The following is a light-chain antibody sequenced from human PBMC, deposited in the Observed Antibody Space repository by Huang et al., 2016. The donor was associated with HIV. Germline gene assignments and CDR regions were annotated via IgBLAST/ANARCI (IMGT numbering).Light chain of an antibody. V-gene: IGKV3-11*01. CDR1: QSVSSD. CDR2: DAS. CDR3: QQRSNWPPWT. Sequence: EIVLTQSPATLYLSPGERATLSFRASQSVSSDLAWYHKKPGQAPRLLIYDASSRATGLPARFSGSGSGTDFTLTISSLEPEDFAVYYCQQRSNWPPWTFGQGTKVEIK. J-gene: IGKJ1*01.